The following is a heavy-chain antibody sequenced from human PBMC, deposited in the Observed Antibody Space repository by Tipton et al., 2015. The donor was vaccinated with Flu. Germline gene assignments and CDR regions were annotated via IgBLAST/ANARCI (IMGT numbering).Heavy chain of an antibody. V-gene: IGHV4-38-2*01. D-gene: IGHD4-11*01. J-gene: IGHJ5*01. CDR1: GYSIRSSNYY. CDR2: IFHSGNS. Sequence: TLSLTCAVSGYSIRSSNYYWGWIRQPPGKGLEWIGNIFHSGNSYHNPSLKSRVTMSIEMSKNQFSLKLSSVTAADTAVYYCARRDYSNYVSEPKNWFDSWGQGALVIVSS. CDR3: ARRDYSNYVSEPKNWFDS.